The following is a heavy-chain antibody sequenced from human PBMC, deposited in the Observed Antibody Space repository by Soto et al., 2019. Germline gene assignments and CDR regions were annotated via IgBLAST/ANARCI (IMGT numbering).Heavy chain of an antibody. D-gene: IGHD3-3*01. V-gene: IGHV1-18*04. CDR1: GYTFTSYG. Sequence: GASVKVSCKASGYTFTSYGISWVRQAPGQGLEWMGWISAYNGNTNYAQKLQGRVTMTTDTSTSTAYMELRSLRSEDTAVYYCAKNADFWSWGMDVWGQGTTVTVSS. CDR2: ISAYNGNT. CDR3: AKNADFWSWGMDV. J-gene: IGHJ6*02.